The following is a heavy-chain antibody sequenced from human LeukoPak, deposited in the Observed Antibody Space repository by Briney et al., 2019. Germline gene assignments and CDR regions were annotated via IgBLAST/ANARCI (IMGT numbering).Heavy chain of an antibody. CDR2: ISSRSSTI. V-gene: IGHV3-48*01. J-gene: IGHJ4*02. Sequence: GGSLRLSCAASGFTFSSYSMNWVRQAPGKGLEWVSYISSRSSTIYYADSVKGRFTISRDNSKNTLSLTMNSLRADDTAVYYCVKGRLFGDYIFDFWGQGTLVTVSS. CDR1: GFTFSSYS. D-gene: IGHD4-17*01. CDR3: VKGRLFGDYIFDF.